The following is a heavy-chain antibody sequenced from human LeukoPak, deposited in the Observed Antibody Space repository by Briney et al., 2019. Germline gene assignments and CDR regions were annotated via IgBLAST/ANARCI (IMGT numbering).Heavy chain of an antibody. CDR1: GGSISSYY. J-gene: IGHJ4*02. CDR3: AREEQWLFDY. V-gene: IGHV4-59*01. D-gene: IGHD6-19*01. Sequence: SETLSLTCTVFGGSISSYYWSWIRQPPGKGLEWIGYIYYSGSTNYNPSLKSRVTISVDTSKNQFSLKLSSVTAADTAVYYCAREEQWLFDYWGQGTLVTVSS. CDR2: IYYSGST.